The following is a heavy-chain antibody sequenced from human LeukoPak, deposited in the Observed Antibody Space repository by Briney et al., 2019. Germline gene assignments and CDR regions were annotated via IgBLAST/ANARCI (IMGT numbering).Heavy chain of an antibody. CDR2: ISYDGSNK. J-gene: IGHJ1*01. V-gene: IGHV3-30-3*01. Sequence: QPGRSLRLSCAASGFTFSSYAMHWVRQAPGKGLEWVAVISYDGSNKYYADSVKGRFTISRDNSKNTLYLQMNSLRAEDTAVYYCARCSSSWYVHFQHWGQGTLVTVSS. D-gene: IGHD6-13*01. CDR1: GFTFSSYA. CDR3: ARCSSSWYVHFQH.